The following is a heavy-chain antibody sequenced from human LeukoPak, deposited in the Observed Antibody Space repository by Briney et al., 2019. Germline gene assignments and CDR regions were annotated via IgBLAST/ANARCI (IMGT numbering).Heavy chain of an antibody. V-gene: IGHV4-31*03. CDR2: IYYSGST. CDR1: GGSISSGGYY. CDR3: ARGTAKLGGYYYYYYMDV. J-gene: IGHJ6*03. Sequence: SETLSLTCTVSGGSISSGGYYWSWIRQHPGKGLEWIGYIYYSGSTYYNPSLKGRVTISVDTSKNQFSLKLSSVTAADTAVYYCARGTAKLGGYYYYYYMDVWGKGTTVTVSS. D-gene: IGHD3-16*01.